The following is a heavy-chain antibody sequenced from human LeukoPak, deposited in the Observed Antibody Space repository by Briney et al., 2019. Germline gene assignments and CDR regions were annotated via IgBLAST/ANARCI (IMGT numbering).Heavy chain of an antibody. CDR1: GGSFSGYY. J-gene: IGHJ5*02. CDR3: ARGGRRGWFDP. CDR2: INHSGST. V-gene: IGHV4-34*01. Sequence: PSETLSLTCAVYGGSFSGYYWSWIRQPPGKGLEWIGEINHSGSTNYNPSLKSRVTMSVDTSKNQFSLKLSSVTAADTAVYYCARGGRRGWFDPWGQGTLVTVSS.